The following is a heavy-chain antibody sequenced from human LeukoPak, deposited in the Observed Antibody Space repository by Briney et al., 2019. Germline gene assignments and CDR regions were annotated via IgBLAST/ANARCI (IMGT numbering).Heavy chain of an antibody. D-gene: IGHD3-22*01. V-gene: IGHV3-23*01. CDR1: GITLSNYG. CDR3: AKRPRDSTGYYLGAFDF. J-gene: IGHJ3*01. CDR2: LSASGGST. Sequence: GGSLRLSCAISGITLSNYGMSWVRQPPGKGLEWDAGLSASGGSTNYADSVKGRFTISRDNSKNTLFLQMNSLRAEDTAVYYCAKRPRDSTGYYLGAFDFWGLGTMVTVSS.